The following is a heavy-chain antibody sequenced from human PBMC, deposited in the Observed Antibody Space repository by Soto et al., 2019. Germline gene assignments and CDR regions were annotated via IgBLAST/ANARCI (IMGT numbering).Heavy chain of an antibody. J-gene: IGHJ4*02. CDR2: INPSGST. Sequence: GASVKVSCKASGYTFTSYYMHWVRQAPGQGLEWMGIINPSGSTSYAQKFQGRVTMTRDTSTSTVYMELSSLRSEDTAVYYCDRVYCSGGSCYSIDYWGQGTLVTVSS. CDR1: GYTFTSYY. V-gene: IGHV1-46*03. CDR3: DRVYCSGGSCYSIDY. D-gene: IGHD2-15*01.